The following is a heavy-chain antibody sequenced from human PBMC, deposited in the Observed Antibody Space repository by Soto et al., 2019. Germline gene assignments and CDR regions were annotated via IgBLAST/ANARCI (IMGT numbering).Heavy chain of an antibody. J-gene: IGHJ6*02. Sequence: GGSLRLSCAASGFTFSSYGMHWVRQAPGKGLEWVAVIWYDGSNKYYADSVKGRFTISRDNSKKTLYMQMNSLRAEDTAVYYCARDRRWGTSGMDVWGQGTTVTVSS. CDR1: GFTFSSYG. CDR2: IWYDGSNK. D-gene: IGHD3-16*01. V-gene: IGHV3-33*08. CDR3: ARDRRWGTSGMDV.